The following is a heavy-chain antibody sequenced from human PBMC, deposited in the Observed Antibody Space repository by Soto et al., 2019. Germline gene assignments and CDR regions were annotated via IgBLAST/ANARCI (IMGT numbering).Heavy chain of an antibody. CDR3: ARSRMPYSDYEPSRD. CDR1: GLTFSGLGMKFSSYG. CDR2: IGGTGSRE. Sequence: QVQLLESGGGVVQPGGSLRLSCVESGLTFSGLGMKFSSYGMEWVLQAPGKGLEWVALIGGTGSREEYADSAKGRFTISRDNSKKTVYLQMSSLRVEDTGVYCCARSRMPYSDYEPSRDWGPGTLVTVSS. D-gene: IGHD5-12*01. V-gene: IGHV3-33*01. J-gene: IGHJ4*02.